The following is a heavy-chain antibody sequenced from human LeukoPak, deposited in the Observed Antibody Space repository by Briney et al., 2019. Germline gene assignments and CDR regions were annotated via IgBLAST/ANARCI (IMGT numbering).Heavy chain of an antibody. CDR1: GFTFSNAW. CDR2: IKSKTDGGTT. J-gene: IGHJ4*02. D-gene: IGHD3-22*01. Sequence: GGSLRLSCAASGFTFSNAWMSWVRQAPGKGLEWVGRIKSKTDGGTTDYAEPVKGRFTISRDDSKNTLYLQMNSLKTEDTAVYYCTPTMIVVVGYFDYWGQGPLVTVSS. CDR3: TPTMIVVVGYFDY. V-gene: IGHV3-15*01.